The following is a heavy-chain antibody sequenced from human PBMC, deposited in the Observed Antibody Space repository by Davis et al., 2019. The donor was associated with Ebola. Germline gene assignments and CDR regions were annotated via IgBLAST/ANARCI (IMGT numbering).Heavy chain of an antibody. CDR2: IHGSGRT. CDR3: VRHVRGYD. J-gene: IGHJ4*02. Sequence: MPSETLSLTCTVSGGSISGFFWSWIRQSPGEGLERIGYIHGSGRTSYNPSFKSRVTISLDMSKNQFSLKVGSVTAADTAVYYCVRHVRGYDWGQGIPVTVSS. CDR1: GGSISGFF. V-gene: IGHV4-59*08. D-gene: IGHD5-12*01.